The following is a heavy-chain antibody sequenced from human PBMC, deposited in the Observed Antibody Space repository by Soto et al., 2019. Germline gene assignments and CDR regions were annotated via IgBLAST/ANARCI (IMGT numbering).Heavy chain of an antibody. CDR2: ISGNGGSR. Sequence: GGPLRLSCSASGFTFSSYAMHWVRQAPGKGLECVSAISGNGGSRYYADSVKGRFSISRDNSKNTLYLQMNSLRAEDTAVYYCAKEKGTVTGPFYYWGQGTLVTVSS. D-gene: IGHD4-17*01. CDR1: GFTFSSYA. CDR3: AKEKGTVTGPFYY. J-gene: IGHJ4*02. V-gene: IGHV3-23*01.